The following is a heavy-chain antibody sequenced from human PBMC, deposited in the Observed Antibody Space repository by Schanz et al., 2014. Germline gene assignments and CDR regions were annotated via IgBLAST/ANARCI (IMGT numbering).Heavy chain of an antibody. V-gene: IGHV3-21*01. CDR2: ISSTSSYI. J-gene: IGHJ6*03. D-gene: IGHD2-21*02. CDR1: GFTFSNYS. CDR3: ARPSDSSWYMDV. Sequence: EVKLVESGGGLVQPGGSLRLSCAASGFTFSNYSMNWVRQAPGKGLEWVSSISSTSSYIFYADSVKGRFTISRDNAKNSLYLQMNSLRAEDTAVYYCARPSDSSWYMDVWGKGTTVTVSS.